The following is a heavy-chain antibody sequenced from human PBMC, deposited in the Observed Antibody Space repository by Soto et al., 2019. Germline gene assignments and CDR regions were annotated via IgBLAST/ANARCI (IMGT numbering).Heavy chain of an antibody. V-gene: IGHV3-33*01. CDR2: IWYDGSNK. CDR1: GFTFSSYG. Sequence: GGSLRLSCAASGFTFSSYGMHWVRQAPGKGLEWVAVIWYDGSNKYYADSVKGRFTISRDNSKNTLYLQMNSLRAEDTAVYYCARDMGALAAFDIWGQGTMVTVSS. J-gene: IGHJ3*02. D-gene: IGHD1-26*01. CDR3: ARDMGALAAFDI.